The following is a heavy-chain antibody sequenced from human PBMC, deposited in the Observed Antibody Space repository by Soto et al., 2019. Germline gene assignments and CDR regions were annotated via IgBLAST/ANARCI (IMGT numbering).Heavy chain of an antibody. Sequence: QVQLVQSGAEVRKPGSSVRVSCKASGGSFNRHTISCVRQAPAQGLEWMGGIIPIFGTANHAQKFQGRVTIMAVESTSTVYMELSSLRSDDTAIYYCARGWGYDSTDYYYAYWGQGTLVIVSS. V-gene: IGHV1-69*01. CDR1: GGSFNRHT. J-gene: IGHJ4*02. CDR2: IIPIFGTA. D-gene: IGHD3-22*01. CDR3: ARGWGYDSTDYYYAY.